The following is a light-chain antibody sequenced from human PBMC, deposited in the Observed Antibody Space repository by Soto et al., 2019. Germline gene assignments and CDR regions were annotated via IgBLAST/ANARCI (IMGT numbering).Light chain of an antibody. CDR3: QQYKSYWT. Sequence: DIQMTQSTSTLSAPVGDRVTITCRARQSITRWLAWYQQKPGKAPKLLIYDASTLETGVPSRFSGSGPGTEFTLTISSLQPDDFATYYCQQYKSYWTFGQGTKVDIK. J-gene: IGKJ1*01. CDR2: DAS. CDR1: QSITRW. V-gene: IGKV1-5*01.